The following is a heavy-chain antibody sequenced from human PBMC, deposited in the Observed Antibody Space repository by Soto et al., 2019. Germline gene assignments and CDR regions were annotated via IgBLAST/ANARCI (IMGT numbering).Heavy chain of an antibody. D-gene: IGHD3-3*01. CDR2: IYYSGST. CDR1: GVSISSGDYY. V-gene: IGHV4-30-4*01. Sequence: NPSEALSLICTVSGVSISSGDYYWSWIRQPPGKGLEWIGYIYYSGSTYYNPSLKSRVTISVDTSKNQFSLKLSSVTAADTAVYYCARGPSFWSGYDYGMDVWGQGTTVTVSS. J-gene: IGHJ6*02. CDR3: ARGPSFWSGYDYGMDV.